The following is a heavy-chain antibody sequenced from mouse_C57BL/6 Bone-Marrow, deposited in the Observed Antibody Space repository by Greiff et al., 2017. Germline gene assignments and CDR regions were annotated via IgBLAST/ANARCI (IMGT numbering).Heavy chain of an antibody. CDR3: ATAQRFAY. D-gene: IGHD3-2*02. CDR1: GFTFTDYY. V-gene: IGHV7-3*01. Sequence: EVKLMESGGGLVQPGGSLSLSCAASGFTFTDYYMSWVRQPPGKALEWLGFIRNKANGYTTEYSASVKGRFTISRDNSQSILYLQMNALRAEDSATYYCATAQRFAYWGQGTLVTVSA. J-gene: IGHJ3*01. CDR2: IRNKANGYTT.